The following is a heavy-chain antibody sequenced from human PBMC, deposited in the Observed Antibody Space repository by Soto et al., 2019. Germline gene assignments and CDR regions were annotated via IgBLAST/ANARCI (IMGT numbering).Heavy chain of an antibody. V-gene: IGHV3-15*07. CDR1: GFTFSNAW. D-gene: IGHD4-17*01. J-gene: IGHJ4*02. CDR2: IKSKTDGGTT. Sequence: EVQLVESGGGLVKPGGSLRLSCAASGFTFSNAWMNWVRQAPGKGLEWVGRIKSKTDGGTTDYAAPVKGRFTISRDDSKNTLYLQMNSLKTEDTAVYYCTTGYIMTTVVTPALWDDYWGQGTMVTVSS. CDR3: TTGYIMTTVVTPALWDDY.